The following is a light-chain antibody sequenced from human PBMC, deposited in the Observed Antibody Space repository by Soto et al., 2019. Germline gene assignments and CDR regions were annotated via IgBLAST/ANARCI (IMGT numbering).Light chain of an antibody. CDR2: GAS. J-gene: IGKJ5*01. CDR1: QSVSSSY. Sequence: EIVLTQSPGTLSLSPGERATLSCRASQSVSSSYLAWYQQKPGQAPRLLIYGASSRATGIPDRFSGSGSGADCTLTISRLEPEDFAVYYCHQYGISPPVTFGQGTRLEIK. CDR3: HQYGISPPVT. V-gene: IGKV3-20*01.